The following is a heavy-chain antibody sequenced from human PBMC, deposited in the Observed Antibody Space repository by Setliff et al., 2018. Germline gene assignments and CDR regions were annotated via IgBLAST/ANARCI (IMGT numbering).Heavy chain of an antibody. D-gene: IGHD3-10*01. CDR3: VKDSSGRDAFDI. CDR1: GFTLGDYG. CDR2: IRSRGYGGTT. V-gene: IGHV3-49*04. J-gene: IGHJ3*02. Sequence: GGSLRLSCISSGFTLGDYGLNWVRQAPGKGLEWVAFIRSRGYGGTTEYAASVKGRFTVSRDDSKSIAYLQMDSLKTEDTAVYYCVKDSSGRDAFDIWGQGTMVTVSS.